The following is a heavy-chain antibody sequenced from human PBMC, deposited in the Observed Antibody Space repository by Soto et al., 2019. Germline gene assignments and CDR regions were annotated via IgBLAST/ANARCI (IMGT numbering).Heavy chain of an antibody. CDR1: GDSISSGDYY. V-gene: IGHV4-61*08. CDR3: ATYCSGGSCYLDY. J-gene: IGHJ4*02. D-gene: IGHD2-15*01. Sequence: SETLSLTCIVSGDSISSGDYYWSWLRQPPGKGLKRIVYIYYSGRTNYNHSLKRRVSISVNTTQNQISLKLSFVTAAASAVYYCATYCSGGSCYLDYWGQGTLVTVSS. CDR2: IYYSGRT.